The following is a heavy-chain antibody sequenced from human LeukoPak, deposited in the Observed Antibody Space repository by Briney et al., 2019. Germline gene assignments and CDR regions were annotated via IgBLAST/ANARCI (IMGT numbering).Heavy chain of an antibody. CDR3: AREGRDGYNRYDN. Sequence: ASVTVSFKASGYTFISYGISWVRQAPGQGLEWMGWISAYNGNRDYAQKLQGRVTMATDTSTSTAYMELRSLRSDDTAVYYCAREGRDGYNRYDNWGQGTLVTVSS. V-gene: IGHV1-18*01. D-gene: IGHD5-24*01. J-gene: IGHJ4*02. CDR1: GYTFISYG. CDR2: ISAYNGNR.